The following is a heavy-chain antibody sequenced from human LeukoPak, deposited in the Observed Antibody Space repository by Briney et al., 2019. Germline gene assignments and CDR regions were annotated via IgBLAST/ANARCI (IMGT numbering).Heavy chain of an antibody. CDR3: ARPLRRQPAFDY. V-gene: IGHV4-39*07. CDR2: IYYSGST. J-gene: IGHJ4*02. Sequence: SETLSLTCTVSGGSISSSSYYWGWIRQPPGKGLEWIGSIYYSGSTYYNPSLKSRVTISVDTSKNQISLKLSSVTAADTAVYYCARPLRRQPAFDYWGQGTLVTVSS. D-gene: IGHD6-13*01. CDR1: GGSISSSSYY.